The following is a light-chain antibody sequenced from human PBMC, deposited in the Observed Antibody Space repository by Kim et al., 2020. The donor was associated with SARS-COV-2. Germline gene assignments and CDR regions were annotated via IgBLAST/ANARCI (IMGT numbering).Light chain of an antibody. J-gene: IGLJ2*01. CDR2: QDS. V-gene: IGLV3-1*01. CDR1: KLGDKY. CDR3: QAWDSSTEV. Sequence: SYELTQPPSVSVSPGQTASITCSGEKLGDKYACWYQQKPGQSPVLVIYQDSKRPSGIPERFSGSNSGNTATLTISGTQAMEEADYYCQAWDSSTEVFGGGTQLTVL.